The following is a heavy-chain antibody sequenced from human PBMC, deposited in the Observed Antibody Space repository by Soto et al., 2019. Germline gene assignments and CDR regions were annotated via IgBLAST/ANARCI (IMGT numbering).Heavy chain of an antibody. Sequence: GGSLRLSCAASGFTFSSYGMHWVRQAPGKGLEWVAVISYDGSNKYYADSVKGRFTISRDNSKNTLYLQMNSLRAEDTAVYYCAKEWKVQLEFTGIDYWGQGTLVTVSS. V-gene: IGHV3-30*18. CDR2: ISYDGSNK. CDR3: AKEWKVQLEFTGIDY. CDR1: GFTFSSYG. D-gene: IGHD1-1*01. J-gene: IGHJ4*02.